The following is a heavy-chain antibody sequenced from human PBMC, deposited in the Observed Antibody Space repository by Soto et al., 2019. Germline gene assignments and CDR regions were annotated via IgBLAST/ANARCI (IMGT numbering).Heavy chain of an antibody. V-gene: IGHV4-59*08. D-gene: IGHD6-6*01. CDR1: GGSISSHY. J-gene: IGHJ5*02. CDR2: IYYSGST. CDR3: ARSLSIAARPDWFDP. Sequence: PSETLSLTCTVSGGSISSHYWGRIRKQPGKGLEWIGYIYYSGSTNYNPSLKSRVTISVDTSKNQFSLKLSSVTAADTAVYYCARSLSIAARPDWFDPWGQGTLVTVSS.